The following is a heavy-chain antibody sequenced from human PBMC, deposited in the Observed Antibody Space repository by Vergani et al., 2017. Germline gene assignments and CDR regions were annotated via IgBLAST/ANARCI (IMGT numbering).Heavy chain of an antibody. CDR1: GGPISSYY. CDR2: IYHSGST. D-gene: IGHD3-9*01. V-gene: IGHV4-59*01. CDR3: ARVDILTGYSEYYFDY. J-gene: IGHJ4*02. Sequence: QVQLQESGPGLVKPSETLSLTCTVSGGPISSYYWSWIRQPPGKGLEWIGYIYHSGSTNYNPSLKSRVTISVDTSKNQFSLKLSSVTAADTAVYYCARVDILTGYSEYYFDYWGQGTLVTVSS.